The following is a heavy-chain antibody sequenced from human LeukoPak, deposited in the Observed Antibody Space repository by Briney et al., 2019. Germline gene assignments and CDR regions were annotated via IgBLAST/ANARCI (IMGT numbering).Heavy chain of an antibody. Sequence: PGGSLRLSCAASGFTFSTYSMNWVRQAPGKGLEWVSSISSSSSTIYYADSVKGRFTISRDNAKNSLYLQMNSLRAEDTAVYYCARTGFEGGYLYYYYYYYMDVWGKGTTVTVSS. CDR1: GFTFSTYS. V-gene: IGHV3-48*04. J-gene: IGHJ6*03. D-gene: IGHD5-18*01. CDR2: ISSSSSTI. CDR3: ARTGFEGGYLYYYYYYYMDV.